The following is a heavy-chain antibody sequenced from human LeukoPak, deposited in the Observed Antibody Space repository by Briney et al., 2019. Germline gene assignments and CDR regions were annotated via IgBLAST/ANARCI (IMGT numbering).Heavy chain of an antibody. Sequence: GGSLRLSCVASQFTFRNYAMSWVRQASGKGLEWVAAITGSGTNTYYSDSVKGRFVISRDNSKNTLFLYVNNLRAEDTAVYYCVKDPSGVDPWGQGTLVTVSS. CDR2: ITGSGTNT. J-gene: IGHJ5*02. CDR3: VKDPSGVDP. V-gene: IGHV3-23*01. CDR1: QFTFRNYA.